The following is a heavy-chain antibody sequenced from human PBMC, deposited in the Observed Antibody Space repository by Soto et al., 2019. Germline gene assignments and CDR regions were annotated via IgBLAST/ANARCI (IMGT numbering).Heavy chain of an antibody. D-gene: IGHD3-22*01. CDR3: ARGGSGYTWFNEF. V-gene: IGHV1-69*01. Sequence: QEQLVQSGAEVKKPGSSGKVSCKASGGLFSSYPISWVRQVPGQGLEWMEGIIPVFQTAYYTQRFQGRVTITADESTTTAYMELSSLRSEDTAIYYCARGGSGYTWFNEFWGQGTLVTVSS. CDR2: IIPVFQTA. CDR1: GGLFSSYP. J-gene: IGHJ4*02.